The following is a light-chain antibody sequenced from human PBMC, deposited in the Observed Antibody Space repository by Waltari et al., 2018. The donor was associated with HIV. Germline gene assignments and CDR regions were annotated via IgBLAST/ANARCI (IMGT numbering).Light chain of an antibody. Sequence: QAVLTQPPSLSASPGASASLTCTLRSGINVGAYWIYWYQQQPGSPPQFLLRYKSDSDKYQGSGVPSRFSGSKDASVNAGILFISGLQSEDEADYYCMIWHSDTVIIGGGTKLTVL. V-gene: IGLV5-45*01. CDR1: SGINVGAYW. CDR3: MIWHSDTVI. J-gene: IGLJ2*01. CDR2: YKSDSDK.